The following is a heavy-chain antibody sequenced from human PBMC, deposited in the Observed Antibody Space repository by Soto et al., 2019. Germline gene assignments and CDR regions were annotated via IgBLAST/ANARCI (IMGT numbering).Heavy chain of an antibody. CDR2: IYYSGST. J-gene: IGHJ4*02. CDR1: CGSISSSSYY. Sequence: QLQLQESGPGLVKPSETLSLTCTVSCGSISSSSYYWGCIRQPPGKGLEWIGSIYYSGSTYYNPSLKSRVTISVDTSKNQFSLKLSSVTAADTALYDCARRSDYVDYWGQGTLVTVSS. D-gene: IGHD3-3*01. CDR3: ARRSDYVDY. V-gene: IGHV4-39*01.